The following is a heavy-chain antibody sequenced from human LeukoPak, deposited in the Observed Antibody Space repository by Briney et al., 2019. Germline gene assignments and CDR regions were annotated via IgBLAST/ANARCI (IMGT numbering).Heavy chain of an antibody. CDR3: ARKSGSSGYPFDY. J-gene: IGHJ4*02. CDR1: GFAFSSYS. Sequence: GGSLRLSCAASGFAFSSYSMHWVRQAPGKGLEWVSYITSSSSAIYYADSVKGRFTISRDNAKNSLYLRMNSLRAEDTAVYYCARKSGSSGYPFDYWGQGTVVTVSS. D-gene: IGHD3-22*01. CDR2: ITSSSSAI. V-gene: IGHV3-48*01.